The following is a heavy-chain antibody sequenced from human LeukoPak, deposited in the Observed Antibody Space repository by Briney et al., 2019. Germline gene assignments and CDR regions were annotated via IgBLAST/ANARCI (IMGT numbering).Heavy chain of an antibody. CDR3: ARDYKSTYYDFWSGYDYYYMDV. Sequence: ASVKVSCKASGYTFTNYYLHWVRQAPGQGLEWMGIISPSGGTTTYAQKFQGRLTMTRDTSISTAYMELSRLRSDDTAVYYCARDYKSTYYDFWSGYDYYYMDVWGKGTTVTVSS. J-gene: IGHJ6*03. CDR2: ISPSGGTT. V-gene: IGHV1-46*01. D-gene: IGHD3-3*01. CDR1: GYTFTNYY.